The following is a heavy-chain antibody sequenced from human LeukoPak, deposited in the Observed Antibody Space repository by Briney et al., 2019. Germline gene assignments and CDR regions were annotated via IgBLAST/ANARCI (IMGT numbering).Heavy chain of an antibody. J-gene: IGHJ4*02. Sequence: GGSLRLSCAASGFTFSNYGMHWVRQAPGKGLEWVAVIWYDGSNKYYGDSVRGRFTISRDNSKNTLYLQMNSLRAEDTAVYYCARVLGGYSYGDYWGQGTLVTVCS. D-gene: IGHD5-18*01. CDR1: GFTFSNYG. CDR3: ARVLGGYSYGDY. CDR2: IWYDGSNK. V-gene: IGHV3-33*01.